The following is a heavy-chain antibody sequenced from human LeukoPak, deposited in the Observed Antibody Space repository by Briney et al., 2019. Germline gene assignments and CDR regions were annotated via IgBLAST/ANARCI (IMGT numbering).Heavy chain of an antibody. V-gene: IGHV3-21*01. J-gene: IGHJ5*02. Sequence: GGSLTLSCAASGFTFSSYSMNWVRQAPGKGLEWASSISSSSSYIYYADSVKGRFTISRDNSKNTLYLQMNSLRAEDTAVYYCARGGSSGWYSSSSWFDPWGQGTLVTVSS. CDR1: GFTFSSYS. CDR3: ARGGSSGWYSSSSWFDP. D-gene: IGHD6-19*01. CDR2: ISSSSSYI.